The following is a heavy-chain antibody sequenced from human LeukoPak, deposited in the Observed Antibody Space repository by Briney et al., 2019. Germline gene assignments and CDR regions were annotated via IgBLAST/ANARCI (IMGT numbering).Heavy chain of an antibody. CDR3: ARDNSVGDNAWWFDP. Sequence: ASVKVSCKASGYSFTNYDINWVRQATGQGLEWMGWISAYNGNTNYAQKLQGRVTMTRDMSTSTDYMELSSLRSEDTAIYYCARDNSVGDNAWWFDPWGQGTLVTVSS. CDR2: ISAYNGNT. V-gene: IGHV1-18*01. D-gene: IGHD1-26*01. J-gene: IGHJ5*02. CDR1: GYSFTNYD.